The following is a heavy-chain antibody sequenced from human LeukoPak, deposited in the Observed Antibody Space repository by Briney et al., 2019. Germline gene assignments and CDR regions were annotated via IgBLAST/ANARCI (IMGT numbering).Heavy chain of an antibody. V-gene: IGHV1-2*02. CDR3: ARDYYDSSGGGDAFDI. Sequence: ASVKVSCKASGYTFTGYYMHWVRQAPGQGLEWMGWINPNSGGTNYAQKFQGRVTMTRDTSISTAYMELRSLRSDDTAVYYCARDYYDSSGGGDAFDIWGQGTMVTVSS. D-gene: IGHD3-22*01. J-gene: IGHJ3*02. CDR1: GYTFTGYY. CDR2: INPNSGGT.